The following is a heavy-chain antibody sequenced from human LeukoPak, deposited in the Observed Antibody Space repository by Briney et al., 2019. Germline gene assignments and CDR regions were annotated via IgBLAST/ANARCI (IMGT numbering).Heavy chain of an antibody. Sequence: KPSETLSLTCAVYGGSFSGYYWSWIRQPPGKGLEWIGEINHSGSTNYNPSLKSRVTISVDTSKNQFSLKLSSVTAADTAVYYCARDMVVRGVYDYWGQGTLVTVSS. D-gene: IGHD3-10*01. CDR2: INHSGST. J-gene: IGHJ4*02. CDR3: ARDMVVRGVYDY. CDR1: GGSFSGYY. V-gene: IGHV4-34*01.